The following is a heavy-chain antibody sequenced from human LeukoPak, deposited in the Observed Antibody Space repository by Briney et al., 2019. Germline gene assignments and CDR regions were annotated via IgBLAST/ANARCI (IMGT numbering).Heavy chain of an antibody. J-gene: IGHJ4*02. V-gene: IGHV3-23*01. CDR3: AKWRLVPRDPFDY. CDR1: GFTFSSYA. D-gene: IGHD6-19*01. Sequence: GGSLRLSCAASGFTFSSYAMNWVRQAPGKVLERVSGISNSGGGTYYADSVKGRFTISRDNSKNTLYLQMNSLRVEDTAVYYCAKWRLVPRDPFDYWGQGTLVTVSS. CDR2: ISNSGGGT.